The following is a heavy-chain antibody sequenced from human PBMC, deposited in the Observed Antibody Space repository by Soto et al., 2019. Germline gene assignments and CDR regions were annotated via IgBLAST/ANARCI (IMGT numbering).Heavy chain of an antibody. Sequence: EVQLLESGGGLVQPGGSLRLSCAASGFTFSSYAMSWVRQAPGKGLEWVSAISGSGGSTLYADSVKGRITISRDNSKNTLYRQRNSLRAEDTAVYYCAKGRAPSGWYPPYYYGMDVWGLGTTVTVSS. D-gene: IGHD6-19*01. V-gene: IGHV3-23*01. CDR2: ISGSGGST. J-gene: IGHJ6*02. CDR3: AKGRAPSGWYPPYYYGMDV. CDR1: GFTFSSYA.